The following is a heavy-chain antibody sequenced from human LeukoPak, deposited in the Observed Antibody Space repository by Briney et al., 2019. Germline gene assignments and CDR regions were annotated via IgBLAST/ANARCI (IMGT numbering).Heavy chain of an antibody. D-gene: IGHD2-2*01. CDR3: ARNPTSSSTPPEYYYGMDV. CDR1: GGTFSSYA. CDR2: IIPIFGIA. V-gene: IGHV1-69*04. Sequence: SVKVSCKASGGTFSSYALSWVRQAPGQGLEWMGRIIPIFGIANYAQKFQGRVTITADKSTSTAYMELSSLRSEDTAVYYCARNPTSSSTPPEYYYGMDVWGQGTTVTVSS. J-gene: IGHJ6*02.